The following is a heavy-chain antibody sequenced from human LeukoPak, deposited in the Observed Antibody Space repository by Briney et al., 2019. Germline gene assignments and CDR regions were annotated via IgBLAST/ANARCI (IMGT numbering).Heavy chain of an antibody. Sequence: GGSLRLSCVASGFTFSSTTVGWVRQAPGRGLEWVSSITAIDGRTYYADSVRGRFTISRDNSKNTVYLQLNSLRAGDTAIYYCTKDRRGPAAGTWYFDSWGQGTLVTVSS. CDR1: GFTFSSTT. CDR3: TKDRRGPAAGTWYFDS. V-gene: IGHV3-23*01. J-gene: IGHJ4*02. D-gene: IGHD6-13*01. CDR2: ITAIDGRT.